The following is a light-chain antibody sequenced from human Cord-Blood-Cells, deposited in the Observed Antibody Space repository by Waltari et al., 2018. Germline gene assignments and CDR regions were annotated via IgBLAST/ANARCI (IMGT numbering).Light chain of an antibody. J-gene: IGLJ2*01. CDR3: SSYTSSSTV. V-gene: IGLV2-14*01. Sequence: QSALTQPASVSGSHGQSITISCTGTSSDVGGYNYASWYQQHPGKAPKLMIYDVSIPPSGVSNRFSDSNSGNTASLTIAGLQAEDEADYYCSSYTSSSTVFGGCTKLTVV. CDR1: SSDVGGYNY. CDR2: DVS.